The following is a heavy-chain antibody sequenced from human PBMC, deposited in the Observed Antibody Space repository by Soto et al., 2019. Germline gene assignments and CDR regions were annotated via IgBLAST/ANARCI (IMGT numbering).Heavy chain of an antibody. D-gene: IGHD6-13*01. CDR2: INHSGST. V-gene: IGHV4-34*01. J-gene: IGHJ4*02. CDR1: GGSFSGYY. CDR3: ARNRGGKGAAAGTFDY. Sequence: PSETLSLTCAVYGGSFSGYYWSWIRQPPGKRLEWIGEINHSGSTNYNPSLKSRVTISVDTSKNQFSLKLSSVTAADTAVYYCARNRGGKGAAAGTFDYWGQGTLVTVSS.